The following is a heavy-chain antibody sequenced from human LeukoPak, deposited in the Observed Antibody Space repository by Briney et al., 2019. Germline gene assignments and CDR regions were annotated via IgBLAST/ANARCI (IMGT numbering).Heavy chain of an antibody. D-gene: IGHD5-18*01. CDR1: GFTFSSYA. V-gene: IGHV3-23*01. CDR3: AKDRGYSYGYWGTDY. CDR2: ISGSGGST. Sequence: GGSLRLSCAASGFTFSSYAMSWVRQAPGKGLEWVSAISGSGGSTYYADSVKGRFTISRDNSKNTLYLQMNSLRAEDTAVYYCAKDRGYSYGYWGTDYWGQGTLVTVSS. J-gene: IGHJ4*02.